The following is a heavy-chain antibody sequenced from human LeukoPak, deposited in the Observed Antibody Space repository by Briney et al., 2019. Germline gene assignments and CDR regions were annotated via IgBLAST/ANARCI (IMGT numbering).Heavy chain of an antibody. Sequence: GGSLRLSCAASGFTFSSYSMNWVRQAPGKGLEWVSSISSSSSYIYYADSVKGRFTISRDNSKNTLYLQMNSLRAEDTAVYYCAREMDTAMAHFDYWGQGTLVTVSS. D-gene: IGHD5-18*01. J-gene: IGHJ4*02. CDR3: AREMDTAMAHFDY. CDR1: GFTFSSYS. V-gene: IGHV3-21*04. CDR2: ISSSSSYI.